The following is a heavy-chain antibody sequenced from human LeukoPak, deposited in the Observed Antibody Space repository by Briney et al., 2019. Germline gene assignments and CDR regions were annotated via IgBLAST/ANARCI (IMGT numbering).Heavy chain of an antibody. D-gene: IGHD3-22*01. CDR2: ISSSGSTI. V-gene: IGHV3-11*04. J-gene: IGHJ4*02. Sequence: GGSLRLXCAASGFTFSDYYMSWIRQAPGKELESVSYISSSGSTIYYADSVKGRFTISRDNAKNSLYLQMNSLRAEDTAVYYCARDKYYYDSSGLWGYWGQGTLVTVSS. CDR3: ARDKYYYDSSGLWGY. CDR1: GFTFSDYY.